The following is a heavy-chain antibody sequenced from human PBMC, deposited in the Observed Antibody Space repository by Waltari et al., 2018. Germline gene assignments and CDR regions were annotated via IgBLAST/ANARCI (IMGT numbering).Heavy chain of an antibody. J-gene: IGHJ3*02. CDR3: ARVSGRMATIRAFEI. D-gene: IGHD5-12*01. CDR1: GFTVSSNY. V-gene: IGHV3-53*01. CDR2: IYSGGST. Sequence: EVQLVESGGGLIQPGGSLRLSCAASGFTVSSNYMSWFRQAPGKGLEWVSVIYSGGSTYYADSVKGRFTISRDNSKNTLYLQMNSLRAEDTAVYYCARVSGRMATIRAFEIWGQGTMVTVSS.